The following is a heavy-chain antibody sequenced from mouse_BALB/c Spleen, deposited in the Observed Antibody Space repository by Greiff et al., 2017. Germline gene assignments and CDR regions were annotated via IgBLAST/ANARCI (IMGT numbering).Heavy chain of an antibody. V-gene: IGHV5-6-2*01. Sequence: EVQLVESGGGLVKLGGSLKLSCAASGFTFSSYYMSWVRQTPEKRLELVAAINSNGGSTYYPDTVKGRFTISRDNAKNTLYLQMSSLKSEDTALYYCARQMITFFDYWGQGTTLTVSS. J-gene: IGHJ2*01. CDR3: ARQMITFFDY. CDR2: INSNGGST. CDR1: GFTFSSYY. D-gene: IGHD2-4*01.